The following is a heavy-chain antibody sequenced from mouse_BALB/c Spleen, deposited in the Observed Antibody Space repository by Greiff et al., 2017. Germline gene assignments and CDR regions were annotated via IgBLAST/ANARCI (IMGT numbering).Heavy chain of an antibody. D-gene: IGHD1-1*01. Sequence: VQLQQSGAELVRSGASVKLSCTASGFNIKDYYMHWVKQRPEQGLEWIGWIDPENGDTEYAPKFQGKATMTADTSSNTAYLQLSSLTSEDTAVYYCNAHYGSGAYWGQGTLVTVSA. CDR2: IDPENGDT. CDR3: NAHYGSGAY. J-gene: IGHJ3*01. V-gene: IGHV14-4*02. CDR1: GFNIKDYY.